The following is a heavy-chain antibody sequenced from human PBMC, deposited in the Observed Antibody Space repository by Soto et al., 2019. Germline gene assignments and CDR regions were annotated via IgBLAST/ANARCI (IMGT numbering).Heavy chain of an antibody. J-gene: IGHJ6*02. V-gene: IGHV4-34*01. CDR1: GGSFIGYY. Sequence: SETLSLTCAVYGGSFIGYYWTWIRQPPGKGLEWIGEINHGGSTNYNSSLKSRATISVDTSKSQFSLKLSSVTAADTAVYYCARGHRVSIFGVVSYYCLDFSGQGTTVTRSS. D-gene: IGHD3-3*01. CDR2: INHGGST. CDR3: ARGHRVSIFGVVSYYCLDF.